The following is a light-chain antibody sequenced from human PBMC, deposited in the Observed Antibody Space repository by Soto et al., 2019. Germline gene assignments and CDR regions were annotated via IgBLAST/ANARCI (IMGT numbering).Light chain of an antibody. CDR3: RQRQYWSPPT. CDR2: DAS. CDR1: LSVSVY. V-gene: IGKV3-11*01. J-gene: IGKJ5*01. Sequence: QSPGTLSLSPGESATLSCRTSLSVSVYFDWYQQKPGQAPRLLISDASNRATGIPARFSGNGSGKEFTLTISSLVHSEDAVYYCRQRQYWSPPTFGQGTRLEIK.